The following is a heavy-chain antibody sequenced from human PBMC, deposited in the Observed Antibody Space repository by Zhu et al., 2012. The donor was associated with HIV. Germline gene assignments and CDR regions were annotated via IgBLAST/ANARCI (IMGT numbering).Heavy chain of an antibody. CDR3: ARHPGFGELIFFY. V-gene: IGHV4-34*01. CDR2: INHSGST. Sequence: QVQLQQWGAGLLKPSETLSLTCAVYGGSFSGYYWSWIRQPPGKGLEWIGEINHSGSTNYNPSLKSRVTISVDTSKNQFSLKLSSVTAADTAVYYCARHPGFGELIFFYWGQGTLVTVSS. J-gene: IGHJ4*02. CDR1: GGSFSGYY. D-gene: IGHD3-10*01.